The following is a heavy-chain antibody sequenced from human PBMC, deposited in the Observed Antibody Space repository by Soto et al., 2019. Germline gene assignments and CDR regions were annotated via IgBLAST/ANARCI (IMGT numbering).Heavy chain of an antibody. J-gene: IGHJ3*02. D-gene: IGHD1-26*01. V-gene: IGHV5-10-1*01. CDR3: ARSRSGSYLDAFDI. CDR2: IDPSDSYT. Sequence: GESLKISCKGSGYSFTSYWISWVRQMPGKGLEWMGRIDPSDSYTNYSPSFQGHVTISADKSISTAYLQWSSLKASDTAMYYCARSRSGSYLDAFDIWGKGTMVPVPS. CDR1: GYSFTSYW.